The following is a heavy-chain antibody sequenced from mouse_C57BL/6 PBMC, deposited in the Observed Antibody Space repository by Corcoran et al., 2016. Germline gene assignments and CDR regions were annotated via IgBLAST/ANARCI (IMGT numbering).Heavy chain of an antibody. D-gene: IGHD1-1*01. Sequence: QVQLQQSGPELVRPGASVKLSCKASGYTFTDYYINWVKQRPGQGLEWIARIYPGSGNTYYNEKFKGKATLTAEKSSSTAYMQLSSLTSEDSAVYFCARWYFITTTDYWGQGTTLTVSS. CDR1: GYTFTDYY. V-gene: IGHV1-76*01. CDR2: IYPGSGNT. J-gene: IGHJ2*01. CDR3: ARWYFITTTDY.